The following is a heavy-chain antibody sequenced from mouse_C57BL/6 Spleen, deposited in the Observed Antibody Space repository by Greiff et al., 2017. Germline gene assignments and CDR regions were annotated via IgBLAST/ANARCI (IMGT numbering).Heavy chain of an antibody. Sequence: QVQLQQPGAELVMPGASVKLSCKASGYTFTSYWMHWVKQRPGQGLEWIGDIDPSDSYTNYNQKFKGKSTLTVDKSSSTAYMQLSSLTSEDSAVYYCARGRGFAYWGQGTLVTVSA. CDR3: ARGRGFAY. V-gene: IGHV1-69*01. J-gene: IGHJ3*01. CDR1: GYTFTSYW. CDR2: IDPSDSYT.